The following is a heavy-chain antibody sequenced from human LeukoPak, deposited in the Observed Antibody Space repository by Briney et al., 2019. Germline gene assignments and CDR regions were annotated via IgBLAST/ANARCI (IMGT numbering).Heavy chain of an antibody. CDR1: GGSISSSSYY. CDR3: ARGLLWGSSPGLDY. CDR2: ICYSGST. J-gene: IGHJ4*02. D-gene: IGHD3-16*01. V-gene: IGHV4-39*01. Sequence: SETLSLTCTVSGGSISSSSYYWGWIRQPPGKGLEWIGSICYSGSTYYNPSLKSRVTISVDTSKNQFSLKLSSVTAADTAVYYCARGLLWGSSPGLDYWGQGTLVTVSS.